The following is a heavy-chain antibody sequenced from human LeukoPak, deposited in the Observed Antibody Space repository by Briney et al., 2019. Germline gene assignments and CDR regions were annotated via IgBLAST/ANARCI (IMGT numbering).Heavy chain of an antibody. Sequence: SVKVSCKASGGTFSSYAISWMRQAPGQGLEWMGGIIPIFGTANYAQKFQGRVTITADKSTSTAYMELSSLRSEDTAVYYCARAYYHDSSDYYFPLDYWGQGTLVTVSS. CDR3: ARAYYHDSSDYYFPLDY. V-gene: IGHV1-69*06. CDR1: GGTFSSYA. CDR2: IIPIFGTA. J-gene: IGHJ4*02. D-gene: IGHD3-22*01.